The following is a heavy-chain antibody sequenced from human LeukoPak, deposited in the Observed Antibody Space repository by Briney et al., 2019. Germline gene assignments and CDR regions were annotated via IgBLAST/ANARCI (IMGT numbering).Heavy chain of an antibody. CDR2: IWHDGLNK. V-gene: IGHV3-33*06. CDR3: AKAGQRSYAEAFDS. CDR1: GFSPNNYA. Sequence: PGKSLRLSCAASGFSPNNYAMHWVRQAPGKGLEWVAVIWHDGLNKFYADSLKGRFTISRDFSKNALYLQMNGLTGEDTAVYYCAKAGQRSYAEAFDSWGQGTLVTISS. J-gene: IGHJ4*02. D-gene: IGHD3-16*01.